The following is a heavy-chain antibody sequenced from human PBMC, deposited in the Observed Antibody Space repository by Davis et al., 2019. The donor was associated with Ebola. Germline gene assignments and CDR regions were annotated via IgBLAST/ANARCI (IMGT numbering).Heavy chain of an antibody. CDR2: LYRNGKT. V-gene: IGHV4-59*01. CDR3: AREVRLPSGSYDYYYHGMDV. CDR1: GGPIGTYY. Sequence: GSLRLSCTVSGGPIGTYYWNWIRQPPGKGLEWIGYLYRNGKTNYNSSLSSRVTISVDMSKSQVSLRLGSVTAADTAVYYCAREVRLPSGSYDYYYHGMDVWGRGTTVIVSS. D-gene: IGHD3-16*01. J-gene: IGHJ6*02.